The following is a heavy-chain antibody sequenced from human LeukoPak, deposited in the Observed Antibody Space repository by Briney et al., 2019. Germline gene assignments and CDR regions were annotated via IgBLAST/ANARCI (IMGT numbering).Heavy chain of an antibody. CDR2: ISIDVDET. J-gene: IGHJ4*02. Sequence: AGGSLRLSCEASGFTFSSSAMTWVRQAPGKGLEWVSSISIDVDETYYADSVKGRVTISRDNSKTTLYLQMNSLRAEDTAVYYCAKFSRSYCSSTRCSKYFDYWGQGTLVTVSS. D-gene: IGHD2-2*01. CDR3: AKFSRSYCSSTRCSKYFDY. CDR1: GFTFSSSA. V-gene: IGHV3-23*01.